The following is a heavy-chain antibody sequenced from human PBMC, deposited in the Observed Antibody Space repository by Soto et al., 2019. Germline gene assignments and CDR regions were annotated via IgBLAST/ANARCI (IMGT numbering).Heavy chain of an antibody. CDR3: AREKIYDFWSGYYSHFDY. D-gene: IGHD3-3*01. CDR2: INPSGGST. V-gene: IGHV1-46*01. CDR1: GYTFTSYY. J-gene: IGHJ4*02. Sequence: SVKVSCKASGYTFTSYYMHWVRQAPGQGLEWMGIINPSGGSTSYAQKFQGRVTMTRDTSTSTVYMELSSLRSEDTAVYYCAREKIYDFWSGYYSHFDYWGQGTLVTVSS.